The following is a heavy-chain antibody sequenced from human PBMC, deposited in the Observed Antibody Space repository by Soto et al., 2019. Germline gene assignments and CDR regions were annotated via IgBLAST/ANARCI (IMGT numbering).Heavy chain of an antibody. V-gene: IGHV1-18*01. CDR3: ARVLGYSDFDPHY. CDR1: GYTFTNSG. Sequence: QVQLVQSGAEVKKPGASVKVSCKASGYTFTNSGFSWVRQAPGQGLEWVGWIRVNNGDTHYAQKLRGRVXXTXDXXTSPAFMELRSLRSDDTAVYYCARVLGYSDFDPHYWGQGTLITVSS. CDR2: IRVNNGDT. D-gene: IGHD4-17*01. J-gene: IGHJ4*02.